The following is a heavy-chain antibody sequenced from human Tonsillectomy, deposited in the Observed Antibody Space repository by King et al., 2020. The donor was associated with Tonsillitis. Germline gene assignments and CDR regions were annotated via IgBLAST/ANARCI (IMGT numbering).Heavy chain of an antibody. CDR1: GFTFTGHY. Sequence: VQLVESGAEVKKPGASVKISCKASGFTFTGHYIHWVRQAPGQGLEWMGSVNPYSGGTTYEQKFRARVTMTRETSISTAYMELSGLISDDTAVYYCAGERGPVERGSLAEGYFAFWGQGTLVTVSS. CDR2: VNPYSGGT. J-gene: IGHJ4*02. CDR3: AGERGPVERGSLAEGYFAF. D-gene: IGHD3-10*01. V-gene: IGHV1-2*02.